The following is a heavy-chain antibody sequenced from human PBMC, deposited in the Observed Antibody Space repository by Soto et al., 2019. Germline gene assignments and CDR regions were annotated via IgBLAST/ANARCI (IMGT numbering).Heavy chain of an antibody. CDR2: THPGDSDT. CDR1: GYYFTSYW. CDR3: ARSLGDPRYYPDGMAV. Sequence: GESLKISCKASGYYFTSYWIGWVRQMPGKGLEWMGITHPGDSDTKYSPSFQGQVTISADKSISTAYLQWSSLKTSDTAMYYCARSLGDPRYYPDGMAVWGQGPTVTVSS. D-gene: IGHD3-3*01. V-gene: IGHV5-51*01. J-gene: IGHJ6*02.